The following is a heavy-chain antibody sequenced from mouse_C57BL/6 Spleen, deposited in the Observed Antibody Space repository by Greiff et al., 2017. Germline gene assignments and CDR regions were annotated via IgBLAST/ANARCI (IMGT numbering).Heavy chain of an antibody. CDR1: GYTFTSYW. Sequence: QVQLQQPGTELVKPGASVKLSCKASGYTFTSYWMHWVKQRPGQGLEWIGNIYPSNGGTNYNEKFKSKATLTVDKSSSTAYMQLSSLTSEDSAVYYCARSGYDHDYWYFDVWGTGTTVTVSS. CDR2: IYPSNGGT. V-gene: IGHV1-53*01. CDR3: ARSGYDHDYWYFDV. J-gene: IGHJ1*03. D-gene: IGHD2-4*01.